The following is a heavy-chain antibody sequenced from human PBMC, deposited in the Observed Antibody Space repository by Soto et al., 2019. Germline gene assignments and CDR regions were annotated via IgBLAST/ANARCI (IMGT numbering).Heavy chain of an antibody. Sequence: QVQLVQSGAELKKPGSSVKVSCRASGGTFSSYAISWVRHAPGQGLEWMVGIIPIFGTANYAQKFQGRVTITADESTSTAYMELSSLRSEDTAVYYCARDYGDFPYYFDYWGQGPLVTVSS. D-gene: IGHD4-17*01. CDR2: IIPIFGTA. V-gene: IGHV1-69*01. CDR1: GGTFSSYA. CDR3: ARDYGDFPYYFDY. J-gene: IGHJ4*02.